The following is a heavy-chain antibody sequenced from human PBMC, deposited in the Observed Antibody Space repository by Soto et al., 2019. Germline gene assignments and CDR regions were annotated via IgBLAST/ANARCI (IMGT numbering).Heavy chain of an antibody. CDR3: AKRNIVVVPATRPEENWFDP. V-gene: IGHV3-23*01. CDR2: ISGSGGST. J-gene: IGHJ5*02. CDR1: GFTFSSYA. D-gene: IGHD2-2*01. Sequence: PGGSLRLSCAASGFTFSSYAMSWVRQAPGKGLEWVSAISGSGGSTYYADSVKGRFTISRDNSKNTLYLQMNSLRAEDTAVYYCAKRNIVVVPATRPEENWFDPWGQGTLVTVPQ.